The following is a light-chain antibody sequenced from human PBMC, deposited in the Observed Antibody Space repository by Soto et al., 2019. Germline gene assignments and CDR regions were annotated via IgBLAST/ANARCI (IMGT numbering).Light chain of an antibody. V-gene: IGLV1-40*01. CDR3: QSYDSSLRVV. J-gene: IGLJ2*01. Sequence: QSVLTQPPSVSGAPGQRVTISCTGSSSNIGAGYDVHWYQQLPGPAPKLLIYGNSNRPSGVTDRFSGSKSGTSASLAITGLQAEDEADYYCQSYDSSLRVVFGGGTKLTVL. CDR2: GNS. CDR1: SSNIGAGYD.